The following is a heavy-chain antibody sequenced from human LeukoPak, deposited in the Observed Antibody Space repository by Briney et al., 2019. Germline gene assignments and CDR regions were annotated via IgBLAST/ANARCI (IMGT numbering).Heavy chain of an antibody. J-gene: IGHJ4*02. Sequence: PGKSLRLSCVASGFTFGTYGMHWVRQAPGMGLEWVAVIWYDGSNKWYAGSVRGRFTISRDNSNNTLYLEMNSLGVEDTAMYYCASAYGDYGLDYWGQGTLVTVSS. V-gene: IGHV3-33*03. CDR3: ASAYGDYGLDY. CDR1: GFTFGTYG. D-gene: IGHD4-17*01. CDR2: IWYDGSNK.